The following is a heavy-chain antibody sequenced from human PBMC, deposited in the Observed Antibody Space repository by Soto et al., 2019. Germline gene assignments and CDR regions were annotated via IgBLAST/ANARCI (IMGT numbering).Heavy chain of an antibody. CDR3: ARDRTAMGHNWFDP. CDR1: GGSVSSGSYY. CDR2: IYYSGST. D-gene: IGHD5-18*01. J-gene: IGHJ5*02. V-gene: IGHV4-61*01. Sequence: PSETLSLTCTVSGGSVSSGSYYWSWIRQPPGKGLEWIGYIYYSGSTNYNPSLKSRVTISVDTSKNQFSLKLSSVTAADTAVYYCARDRTAMGHNWFDPWGQGTLVTVSS.